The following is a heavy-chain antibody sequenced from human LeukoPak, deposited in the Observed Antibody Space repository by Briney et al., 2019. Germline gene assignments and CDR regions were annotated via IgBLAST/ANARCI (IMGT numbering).Heavy chain of an antibody. J-gene: IGHJ6*02. CDR2: IYSNATT. D-gene: IGHD3-10*01. Sequence: SETLSLTCTVSGGSISDYYWTWIRHPPGKGLEWIGYIYSNATTVYSPSLNSRASISLDTSKNQFFLRLTSVIAADTAVYYCARTSRHYYNSGSDVAPWPAEMDVWGQGTTVTVSS. V-gene: IGHV4-59*01. CDR1: GGSISDYY. CDR3: ARTSRHYYNSGSDVAPWPAEMDV.